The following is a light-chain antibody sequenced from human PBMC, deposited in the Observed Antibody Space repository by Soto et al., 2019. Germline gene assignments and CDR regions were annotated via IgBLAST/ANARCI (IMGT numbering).Light chain of an antibody. Sequence: EIVLTQSPGTLSLSPGERATLSCRASPSVSGSNLAWYQQKPGQAPRLVIYGASSRATGIPDRFSGSGSGTDFTLTISRLEPEDVAIYYCQQYGGSPRITFGQGTRLEIK. CDR2: GAS. V-gene: IGKV3-20*01. J-gene: IGKJ5*01. CDR3: QQYGGSPRIT. CDR1: PSVSGSN.